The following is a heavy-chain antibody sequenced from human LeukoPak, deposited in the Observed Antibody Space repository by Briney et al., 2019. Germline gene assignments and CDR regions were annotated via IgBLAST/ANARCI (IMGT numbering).Heavy chain of an antibody. Sequence: GASVKVSCKXSGYTFTGYYMHWVRQAPGQGLEGMGRINPNSGGTNYAQKFHDRVTMTRDTSISTAYMELRRLRSDDTAVYYCASLDPAEGFLQWLPDSWGQGTLVTVSS. D-gene: IGHD3-3*01. J-gene: IGHJ4*02. CDR2: INPNSGGT. CDR1: GYTFTGYY. CDR3: ASLDPAEGFLQWLPDS. V-gene: IGHV1-2*06.